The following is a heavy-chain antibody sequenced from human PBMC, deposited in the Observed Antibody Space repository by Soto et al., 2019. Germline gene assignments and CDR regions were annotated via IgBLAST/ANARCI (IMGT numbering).Heavy chain of an antibody. CDR1: GFSLRTPGVG. CDR3: APSTGYYSYFCDS. D-gene: IGHD3-9*01. V-gene: IGHV2-5*01. J-gene: IGHJ4*02. Sequence: RPTLVNPAQTLTLTCTFSGFSLRTPGVGVGWIRQPPGKALELLAFIYWNDDKRYSPSLKSRLTITKDTSKNQVVLAMTNMDPVDTATYYCAPSTGYYSYFCDSWCQGTLVSSP. CDR2: IYWNDDK.